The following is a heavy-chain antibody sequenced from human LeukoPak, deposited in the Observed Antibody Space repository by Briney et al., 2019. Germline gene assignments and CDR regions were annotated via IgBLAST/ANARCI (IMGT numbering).Heavy chain of an antibody. CDR3: ATGPKYSTSDH. Sequence: ASVKVSCKASGNTFVDYYMHWVQQAPGKGLEWMGRFDPEDGETIYAQKFRGRVTITADTSTDTAYMELSSLRSEDTAIYYCATGPKYSTSDHWGQGTLVTVSS. J-gene: IGHJ4*02. CDR2: FDPEDGET. V-gene: IGHV1-69-2*01. D-gene: IGHD6-6*01. CDR1: GNTFVDYY.